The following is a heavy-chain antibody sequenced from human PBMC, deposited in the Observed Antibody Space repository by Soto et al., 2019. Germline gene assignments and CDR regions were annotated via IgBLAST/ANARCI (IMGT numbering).Heavy chain of an antibody. CDR3: AREGDAGMVNFDY. CDR1: GFTFSDHY. J-gene: IGHJ4*02. Sequence: EVQLVESGGGLVQPGGSLRLSCAASGFTFSDHYMDWVRQAPGKGLEWVGRTRNKANSYITEYAASVRGRFTISRDDSRNSLYLQMNSLKTEDTAVYYCAREGDAGMVNFDYWGQGTLVTVSS. V-gene: IGHV3-72*01. CDR2: TRNKANSYIT. D-gene: IGHD5-18*01.